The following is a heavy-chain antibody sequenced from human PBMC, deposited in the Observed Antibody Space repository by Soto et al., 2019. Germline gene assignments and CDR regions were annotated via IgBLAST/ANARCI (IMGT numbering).Heavy chain of an antibody. CDR1: GGSISSGGYY. Sequence: QVQLQESGPGLVKASQTLSLTCNVSGGSISSGGYYWTWIRQHPGKGLEWMGNIHHSGSTFYNPTLESRVSITVDTSKNRFSLKLSSVTAGETAVYSCVRGVLSWGQGTLVTVSS. J-gene: IGHJ1*01. V-gene: IGHV4-31*03. CDR3: VRGVLS. CDR2: IHHSGST.